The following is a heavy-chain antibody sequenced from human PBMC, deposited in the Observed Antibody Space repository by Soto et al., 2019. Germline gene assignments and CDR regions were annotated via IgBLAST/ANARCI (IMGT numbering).Heavy chain of an antibody. Sequence: SVKVSCKASGGTFSSYTISWVRQAPGQGLEWMGRIIPILGIANYAQRFQGRVTITADKSTSTAYMELSSVRSEDTAVYYCASYYYGSSRGGDYYYGMDVWGQGTTVTVSS. CDR2: IIPILGIA. CDR3: ASYYYGSSRGGDYYYGMDV. CDR1: GGTFSSYT. V-gene: IGHV1-69*02. J-gene: IGHJ6*02. D-gene: IGHD3-10*01.